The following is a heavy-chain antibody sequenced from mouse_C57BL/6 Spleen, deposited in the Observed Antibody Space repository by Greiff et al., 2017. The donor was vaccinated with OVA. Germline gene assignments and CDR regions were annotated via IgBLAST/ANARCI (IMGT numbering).Heavy chain of an antibody. CDR3: ARQLRLPSMDN. CDR1: GFAFSSPW. D-gene: IGHD3-2*02. Sequence: QVQLQQSGPELVKPGALVKISCNASGFAFSSPWMNWVKQRPGKGLEWVGRIYPGDGDTNYNGKFKGKATLTADKSSSTAYMQLSSLTSEDSAVYFCARQLRLPSMDNWGQRTSVTVSS. V-gene: IGHV1-82*01. J-gene: IGHJ4*01. CDR2: IYPGDGDT.